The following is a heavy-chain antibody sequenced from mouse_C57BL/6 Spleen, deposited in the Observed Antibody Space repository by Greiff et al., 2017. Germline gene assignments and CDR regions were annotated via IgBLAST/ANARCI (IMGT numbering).Heavy chain of an antibody. Sequence: EVQLQQSGAELVKPGASVKLSCTASGFNIKDYYMHWVKQRTEQGLEWIGRIDPADGETQYAPKFQGKATITADTSSNTAYLQLSSLTSEDTAGYYCARGNPYYFDYWGQGTTLTVSS. CDR3: ARGNPYYFDY. CDR2: IDPADGET. V-gene: IGHV14-2*01. CDR1: GFNIKDYY. D-gene: IGHD2-1*01. J-gene: IGHJ2*01.